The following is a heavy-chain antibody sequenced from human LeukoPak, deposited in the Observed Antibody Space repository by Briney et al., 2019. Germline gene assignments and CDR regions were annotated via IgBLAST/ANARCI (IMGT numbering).Heavy chain of an antibody. Sequence: PSETLSLTCTVSGGSISSSSYYWGWIRQPPGKGLEWIGSIYYSGSTYYNPSLKSRVTISVDTSKNQFSLKLSSVTAADTAVYYCARDRQQNYDFWSGYFRAHSYGMDVWGQGTTVTVSS. J-gene: IGHJ6*02. CDR3: ARDRQQNYDFWSGYFRAHSYGMDV. CDR2: IYYSGST. V-gene: IGHV4-39*02. CDR1: GGSISSSSYY. D-gene: IGHD3-3*01.